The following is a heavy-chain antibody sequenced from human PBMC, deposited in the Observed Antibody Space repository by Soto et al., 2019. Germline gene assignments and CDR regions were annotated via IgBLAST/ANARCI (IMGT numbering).Heavy chain of an antibody. Sequence: SETLSLTCTVSGGSISSGGYYWSWIRQHPGKGLEWIGYIYYSGSTYYNPSLKSRVTISVDTSKNQFSLKLSSVTAEDTAVYYCARGGYYGSGDDPWGQGTLVTVSS. J-gene: IGHJ5*02. D-gene: IGHD3-10*01. CDR2: IYYSGST. CDR1: GGSISSGGYY. CDR3: ARGGYYGSGDDP. V-gene: IGHV4-31*03.